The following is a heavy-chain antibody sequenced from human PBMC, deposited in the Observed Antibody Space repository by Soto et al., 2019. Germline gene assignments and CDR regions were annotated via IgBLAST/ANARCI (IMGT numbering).Heavy chain of an antibody. CDR3: ARGNSGSYEGHDAFDI. Sequence: GGSLRLSCAASGFTFSSYSINWGRQAPGKGLEWVSSISSSSSYIYYADSVKGRFTISRDNAKNSLYLQMNSLRAEDTAVYYCARGNSGSYEGHDAFDIWGQGTMVTVSS. V-gene: IGHV3-21*01. CDR1: GFTFSSYS. J-gene: IGHJ3*02. D-gene: IGHD1-26*01. CDR2: ISSSSSYI.